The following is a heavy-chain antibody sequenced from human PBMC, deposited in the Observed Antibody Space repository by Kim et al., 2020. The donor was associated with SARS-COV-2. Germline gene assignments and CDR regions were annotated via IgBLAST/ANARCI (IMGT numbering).Heavy chain of an antibody. Sequence: YYNPSLKSRVTISVDTSKNQFSLKLSSVTAADTAVYYCASGYGENYFDYWGQGTLVTVSS. V-gene: IGHV4-31*02. D-gene: IGHD4-17*01. CDR3: ASGYGENYFDY. J-gene: IGHJ4*02.